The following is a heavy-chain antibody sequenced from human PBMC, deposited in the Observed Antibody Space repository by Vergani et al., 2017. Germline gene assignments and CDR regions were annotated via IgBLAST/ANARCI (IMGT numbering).Heavy chain of an antibody. V-gene: IGHV3-48*03. D-gene: IGHD3-3*01. J-gene: IGHJ6*02. CDR3: ARSGYDFWSGYYTYYYGMDV. CDR1: GFTFSSYE. Sequence: EVQLLESGGGLVQPGGSLRLACAASGFTFSSYEMNWVRQAPGKGLEWVSYISSSGSTIYYADSVKGRFTISRDNAKNSLYLQMNSLRAEDTAVYYCARSGYDFWSGYYTYYYGMDVWGQGTTVTVSS. CDR2: ISSSGSTI.